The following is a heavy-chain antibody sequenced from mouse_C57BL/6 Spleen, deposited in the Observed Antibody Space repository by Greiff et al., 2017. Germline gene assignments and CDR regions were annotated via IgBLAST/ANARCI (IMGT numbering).Heavy chain of an antibody. CDR1: GYTFTDYY. CDR3: ARNPSLYDYDGGYYAMDY. D-gene: IGHD2-4*01. V-gene: IGHV1-26*01. CDR2: INPNNGGT. J-gene: IGHJ4*01. Sequence: EVQLQQSGPELVKPGASVKISCKASGYTFTDYYMNWVKQSHGKSLEWIGDINPNNGGTSYNQKFKGKATLTVDKSSSTAYMELRSLTSEDSAVYYCARNPSLYDYDGGYYAMDYWGKGTSVTVSS.